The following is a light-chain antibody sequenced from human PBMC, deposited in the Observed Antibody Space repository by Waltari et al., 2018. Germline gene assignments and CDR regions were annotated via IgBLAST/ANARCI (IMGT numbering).Light chain of an antibody. CDR1: QSLVYSDGNTY. CDR3: MQAVHWPYT. V-gene: IGKV2-30*01. Sequence: DVVMTQSPLPLPGTLGQPASFPCRSGQSLVYSDGNTYLSWFHQRPGQSPRRLIYKISNRDSGVPDRFSGSGSGTDFTLKISRVEAEDVGVYYCMQAVHWPYTFGQGTKLEIK. CDR2: KIS. J-gene: IGKJ2*01.